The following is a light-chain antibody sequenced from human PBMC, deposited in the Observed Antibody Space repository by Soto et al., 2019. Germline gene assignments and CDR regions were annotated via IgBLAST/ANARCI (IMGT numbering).Light chain of an antibody. CDR3: QQLNSYPHIT. CDR2: AAS. CDR1: QGISSY. Sequence: DIQLTQSPSFLSASVGDRVTITCRASQGISSYLAWYQQKPGKAPKLLIYAASTLQSGVPSRFSSSGSGTEFTLTISSLQPEDFATYYCQQLNSYPHITFGPGTKVDIK. V-gene: IGKV1-9*01. J-gene: IGKJ3*01.